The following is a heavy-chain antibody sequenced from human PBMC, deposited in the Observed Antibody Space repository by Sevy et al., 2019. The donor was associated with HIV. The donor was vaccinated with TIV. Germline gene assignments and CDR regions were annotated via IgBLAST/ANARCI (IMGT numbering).Heavy chain of an antibody. CDR3: AREGGVATTGDHDAFDI. CDR2: IIPIFGTP. Sequence: ASVKVSCKASGDTFSTYGLSWVRQAPGQGLEWMGGIIPIFGTPNYAQKFQGRFTITADESASTDYMELSSLRSEDTALYYCAREGGVATTGDHDAFDIWGHGTLVTVSS. D-gene: IGHD7-27*01. CDR1: GDTFSTYG. V-gene: IGHV1-69*13. J-gene: IGHJ3*02.